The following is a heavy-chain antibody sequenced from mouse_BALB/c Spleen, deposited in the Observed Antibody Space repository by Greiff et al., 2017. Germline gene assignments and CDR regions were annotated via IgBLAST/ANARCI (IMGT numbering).Heavy chain of an antibody. CDR3: TRKDYFDY. CDR2: IDPETGGT. V-gene: IGHV1-15*01. Sequence: VQLQQSGAELVRPGASVTLSCKASGYTFTDYEMHWVKQTPVHGLEWIGAIDPETGGTAYNQKFKGKATLTADKSSSTAYMELRSLTSEDSAVYYCTRKDYFDYWGQGTTLTVSS. J-gene: IGHJ2*01. CDR1: GYTFTDYE.